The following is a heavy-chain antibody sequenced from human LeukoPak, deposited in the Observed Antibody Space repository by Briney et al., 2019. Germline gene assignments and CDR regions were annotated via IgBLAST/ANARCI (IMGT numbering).Heavy chain of an antibody. CDR2: INPNSGGT. CDR1: GYNFSGYY. CDR3: ARVVPAEAMATIPFDY. D-gene: IGHD5-24*01. J-gene: IGHJ4*02. Sequence: ASVKVSCKASGYNFSGYYMHWARQAPGQGLEWMGWINPNSGGTKYAQNFQGRVTMTRDASINTACMELSRLRSDDTAVYFCARVVPAEAMATIPFDYWGQGTLVTVSS. V-gene: IGHV1-2*02.